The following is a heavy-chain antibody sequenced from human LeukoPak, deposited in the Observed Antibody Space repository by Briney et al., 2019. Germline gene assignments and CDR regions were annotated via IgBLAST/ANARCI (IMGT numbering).Heavy chain of an antibody. V-gene: IGHV1-18*01. J-gene: IGHJ4*02. Sequence: ASVKVSCKASGNTFSNYGISWVRQAPGQGLEWMGWISGFNGYTRYAQNLQGRVTMTTDTSTYTAYMELRSLRSDDTAVYYCARGGDSGYEKGTFDYWGQGTLVTVSS. CDR1: GNTFSNYG. CDR3: ARGGDSGYEKGTFDY. CDR2: ISGFNGYT. D-gene: IGHD5-12*01.